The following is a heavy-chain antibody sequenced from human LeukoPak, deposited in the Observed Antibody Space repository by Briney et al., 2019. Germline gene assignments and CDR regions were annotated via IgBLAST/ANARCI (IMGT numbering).Heavy chain of an antibody. CDR1: GYTFTSYY. D-gene: IGHD3-10*01. V-gene: IGHV1-46*01. CDR2: INPSGGST. J-gene: IGHJ4*02. Sequence: ASVKVSCKASGYTFTSYYMHWVRQAPGQGLEWMGIINPSGGSTSYAQKFQGRVTMTRDTSSSTVYMELSSLRSEDTAVYYCARDADYYGSGSYPANWGQGTLVTVSS. CDR3: ARDADYYGSGSYPAN.